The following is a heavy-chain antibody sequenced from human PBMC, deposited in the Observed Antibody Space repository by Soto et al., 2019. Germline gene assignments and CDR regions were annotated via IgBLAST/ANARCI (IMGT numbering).Heavy chain of an antibody. Sequence: VQLVETGGGLIQPGGSLRLSCAASGFTVSSNYMSWVRQAPGKGLEWVSVIYSGGSTYYADSVKGRFTISRDNSKNTLYLQMNSLRAEDTAVYYCATRILRYFDWFPLADYWGQGTLVTVSS. D-gene: IGHD3-9*01. CDR3: ATRILRYFDWFPLADY. CDR2: IYSGGST. V-gene: IGHV3-53*02. CDR1: GFTVSSNY. J-gene: IGHJ4*02.